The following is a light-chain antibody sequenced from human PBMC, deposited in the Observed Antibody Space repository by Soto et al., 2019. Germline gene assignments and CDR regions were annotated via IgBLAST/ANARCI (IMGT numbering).Light chain of an antibody. Sequence: EIVMAQSQATLSVCPGEIATLSCRASQSVYNNLAWYQQKPGQAPRLLIYGASTRATGIPARFSGSGSGTEFTLTISSLQSEDFVVYHGQQYNNWPPVTFDPETKVDIK. J-gene: IGKJ3*01. V-gene: IGKV3-15*01. CDR3: QQYNNWPPVT. CDR1: QSVYNN. CDR2: GAS.